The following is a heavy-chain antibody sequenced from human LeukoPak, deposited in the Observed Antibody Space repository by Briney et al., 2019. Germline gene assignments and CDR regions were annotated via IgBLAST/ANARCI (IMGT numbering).Heavy chain of an antibody. J-gene: IGHJ4*02. Sequence: ASVKVSCKASGYTFTGYYMHWVRQAPGQGLEWMGWINPNSGGTNYAQKFQGRVTMTRDTSISTAYMELSRLRSDDTAVYYCARADTPRGPFDYWGQGTLVTVSS. CDR2: INPNSGGT. CDR1: GYTFTGYY. V-gene: IGHV1-2*02. CDR3: ARADTPRGPFDY.